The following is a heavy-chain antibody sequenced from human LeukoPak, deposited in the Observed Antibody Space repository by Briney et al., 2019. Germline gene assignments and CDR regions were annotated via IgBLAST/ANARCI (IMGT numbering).Heavy chain of an antibody. D-gene: IGHD5-18*01. J-gene: IGHJ5*02. CDR1: GFTFSSYG. Sequence: PGRSLRLSCAASGFTFSSYGMHWVRQAPGKGLEWVAVIWYDGSNKYYADSVKGRFTISRDNSKNTLYLQMNSLRVEDTAMYYCAKDSRGIQLWPWGQGTLVTVSS. V-gene: IGHV3-33*06. CDR3: AKDSRGIQLWP. CDR2: IWYDGSNK.